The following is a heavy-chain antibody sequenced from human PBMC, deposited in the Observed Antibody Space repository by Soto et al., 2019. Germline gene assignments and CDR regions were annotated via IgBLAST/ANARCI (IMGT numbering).Heavy chain of an antibody. CDR1: GFTFSSYA. D-gene: IGHD5-12*01. Sequence: EVQLLESGGGLVQPGGSLRLSCAASGFTFSSYAMSWVRQAPGKGLEWVSAISGSGGSTYYADSVKGRITISRDNSKNTLYLQMNSLRAEDTAVYYCAKSVGDGYNPPPYYFDYWGQGTLVTVSS. CDR3: AKSVGDGYNPPPYYFDY. J-gene: IGHJ4*02. V-gene: IGHV3-23*01. CDR2: ISGSGGST.